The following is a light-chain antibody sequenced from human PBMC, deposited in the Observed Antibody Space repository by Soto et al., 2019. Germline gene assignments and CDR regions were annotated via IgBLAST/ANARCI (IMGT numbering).Light chain of an antibody. CDR2: GAS. CDR1: QTIAIY. J-gene: IGKJ4*01. CDR3: QQSYSNPLT. Sequence: DIQMTQSPSSLSASVGDRVTITCRASQTIAIYLNWYQQKPGKAPKLLIYGASNLQSGVPSRFSGSGSGTDFILIISSLQPEDFASYYCQQSYSNPLTFGGGTKVEIK. V-gene: IGKV1-39*01.